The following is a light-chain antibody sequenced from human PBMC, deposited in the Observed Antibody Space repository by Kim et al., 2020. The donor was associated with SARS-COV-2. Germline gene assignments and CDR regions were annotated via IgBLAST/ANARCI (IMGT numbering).Light chain of an antibody. CDR3: QQYDVHPET. Sequence: SASVGDRGTISCRASQNIHIWLAWFQQKPGKAPRVLMYKASTLESGVPSRFSGSGSGTEFTLTINSLQPDDSATYYCQQYDVHPETFGQGTKV. J-gene: IGKJ1*01. CDR1: QNIHIW. CDR2: KAS. V-gene: IGKV1-5*03.